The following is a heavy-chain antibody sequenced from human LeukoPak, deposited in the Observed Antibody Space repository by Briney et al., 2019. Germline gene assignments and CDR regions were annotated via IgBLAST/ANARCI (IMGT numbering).Heavy chain of an antibody. D-gene: IGHD3-10*01. V-gene: IGHV3-7*03. J-gene: IGHJ3*02. CDR3: ASPAETQVALWFGESYPFGAFDI. CDR1: GFTFSNFW. Sequence: DPGGSLRLSCAASGFTFSNFWMSWVRQAPGKGLEWVANIKQDGSEKNYVDSVKGRFTISRDNAKNTLYLQMNSLRAEDTAVYYCASPAETQVALWFGESYPFGAFDIWGQGTMVTVSS. CDR2: IKQDGSEK.